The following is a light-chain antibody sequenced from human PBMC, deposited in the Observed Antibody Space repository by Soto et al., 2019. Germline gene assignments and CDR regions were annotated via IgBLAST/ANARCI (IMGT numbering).Light chain of an antibody. J-gene: IGLJ1*01. CDR2: SNN. Sequence: QPVLTQPPSASGTPGQRVTISCSGSSSNIGSKDVNWYQQLPETAPKVLMYSNNQRPSGVPDRFSGSKSGTSASLAISGLQSEDEADYYCAAWDDSLNGYVFGTGTKVTVL. V-gene: IGLV1-44*01. CDR1: SSNIGSKD. CDR3: AAWDDSLNGYV.